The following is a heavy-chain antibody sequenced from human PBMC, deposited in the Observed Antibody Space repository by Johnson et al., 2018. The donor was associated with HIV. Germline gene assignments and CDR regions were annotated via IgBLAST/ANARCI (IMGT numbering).Heavy chain of an antibody. J-gene: IGHJ3*02. Sequence: QVQLVESGGGLVQPGGSLRLSCAASGFTFSRYWMTWIRQAPGKGLEWVSYISSSGSTIYYTDSVKGRFTISRDNAKNSLYLQVNSLRAEDTAVYYCARDLGNWDSPRSAFDIWGQGTMVTVSS. D-gene: IGHD1/OR15-1a*01. V-gene: IGHV3-11*04. CDR1: GFTFSRYW. CDR2: ISSSGSTI. CDR3: ARDLGNWDSPRSAFDI.